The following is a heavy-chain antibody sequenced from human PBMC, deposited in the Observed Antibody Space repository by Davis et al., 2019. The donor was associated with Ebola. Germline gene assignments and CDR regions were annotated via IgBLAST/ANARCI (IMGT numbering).Heavy chain of an antibody. CDR3: AERGGSV. J-gene: IGHJ4*02. V-gene: IGHV4-59*11. CDR2: IYYTGSA. Sequence: PSETLSLTCTVSGVSISRHYWSWIRQPPGKRLEWIGSIYYTGSAYYNSSLNSRVTISVDTSKNQFSLKLSSVAAADMAMYYCAERGGSVWGQGTLVTVSS. D-gene: IGHD3-16*01. CDR1: GVSISRHY.